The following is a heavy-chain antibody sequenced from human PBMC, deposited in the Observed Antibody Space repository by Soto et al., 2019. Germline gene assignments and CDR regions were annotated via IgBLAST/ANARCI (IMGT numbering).Heavy chain of an antibody. Sequence: GGSLRLSCAASGFTFSSYGMHWVRQAPGKGLEWVAVISYDGSNKYYADSVKGRFTISRDNSKNTLYLQMNSLRAEDTAVYYCAKGASFGVVNNFDPWGQGTLVTVSS. CDR3: AKGASFGVVNNFDP. CDR2: ISYDGSNK. V-gene: IGHV3-30*18. D-gene: IGHD3-3*01. J-gene: IGHJ5*02. CDR1: GFTFSSYG.